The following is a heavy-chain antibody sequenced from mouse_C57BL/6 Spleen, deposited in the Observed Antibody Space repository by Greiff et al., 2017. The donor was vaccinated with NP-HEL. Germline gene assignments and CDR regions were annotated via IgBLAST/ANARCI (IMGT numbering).Heavy chain of an antibody. J-gene: IGHJ4*01. CDR2: ISGGGGNT. Sequence: EVKLVESGGGLVKPGGSLKLSCAASGFTFSSYTMSWVRQTPEKRLEWVATISGGGGNTYYPDSVKGRVTISRDNAKNTLYLQMSSLRSEDTALYYCARRDGYYGGAMGYWGQGTSVTVSS. D-gene: IGHD2-3*01. V-gene: IGHV5-9*01. CDR3: ARRDGYYGGAMGY. CDR1: GFTFSSYT.